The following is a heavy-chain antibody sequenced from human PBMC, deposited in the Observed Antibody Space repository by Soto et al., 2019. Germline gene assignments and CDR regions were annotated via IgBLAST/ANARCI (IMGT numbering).Heavy chain of an antibody. V-gene: IGHV3-23*01. CDR3: AKDRHYGSGSSSPWI. CDR2: ISGSGGST. Sequence: GALRLSCAASGFTFSSYAMSWVRQAPGKGLEWVSAISGSGGSTYYADSVKGRFTISRGSSKNTLYLQMNSLRAEDTAVYYCAKDRHYGSGSSSPWIWGQGTMVTVSS. CDR1: GFTFSSYA. J-gene: IGHJ3*02. D-gene: IGHD3-10*01.